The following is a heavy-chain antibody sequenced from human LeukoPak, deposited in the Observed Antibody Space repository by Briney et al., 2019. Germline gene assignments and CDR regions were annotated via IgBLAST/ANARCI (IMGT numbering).Heavy chain of an antibody. CDR3: ARDPGYCDGGSCYSSAFDI. Sequence: GGSLRLSCAASGFTFGSYAMHWVRQAPGKGLEWVSVISYDGGKKNYADSVKGRFSISRDNSKKTLYLQMNSLRAEDTAVYNCARDPGYCDGGSCYSSAFDIWGQGTIVTVSS. V-gene: IGHV3-30*04. D-gene: IGHD2-15*01. J-gene: IGHJ3*02. CDR2: ISYDGGKK. CDR1: GFTFGSYA.